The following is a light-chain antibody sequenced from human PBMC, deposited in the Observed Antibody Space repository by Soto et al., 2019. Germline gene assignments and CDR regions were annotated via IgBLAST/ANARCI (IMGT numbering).Light chain of an antibody. CDR1: QTIFSW. CDR3: QQYNSYPYS. Sequence: IQMTQSPSTLSASVGDRVTITCRASQTIFSWLAWNQQKPVKAPNLLIYKASSLESGVPSRYSGSGSGTKFTLTISRLKPDDFAAYYCQQYNSYPYSFGQGTKLEIK. CDR2: KAS. V-gene: IGKV1-5*03. J-gene: IGKJ2*03.